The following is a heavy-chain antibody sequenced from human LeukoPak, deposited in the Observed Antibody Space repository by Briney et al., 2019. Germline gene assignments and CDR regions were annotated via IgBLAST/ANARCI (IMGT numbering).Heavy chain of an antibody. V-gene: IGHV3-53*01. CDR2: IYSGGST. CDR3: AISSSSAEYFRH. D-gene: IGHD6-6*01. J-gene: IGHJ1*01. CDR1: GFTVSSNY. Sequence: GGSLRLSCAASGFTVSSNYMSWVRQAPGKGLEWVSVIYSGGSTYYADSVKGRFTISRDNSKNTLYLQMNSLRAEDTAVYYCAISSSSAEYFRHWGQGTLVTVSS.